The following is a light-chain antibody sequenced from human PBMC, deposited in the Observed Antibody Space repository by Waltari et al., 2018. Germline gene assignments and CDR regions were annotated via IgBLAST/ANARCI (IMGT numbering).Light chain of an antibody. CDR2: WAS. CDR3: QQYYSPPWT. Sequence: DIVMTQSPDSLAVSLGERATLNCQSSQSVLYTSNNKNYLAWYQQKPGQPPKLLFYWASTRESGVPDRFSGSGSGTDFTLTISGLQAEDVAVYYCQQYYSPPWTFGQGTQVEIK. J-gene: IGKJ1*01. V-gene: IGKV4-1*01. CDR1: QSVLYTSNNKNY.